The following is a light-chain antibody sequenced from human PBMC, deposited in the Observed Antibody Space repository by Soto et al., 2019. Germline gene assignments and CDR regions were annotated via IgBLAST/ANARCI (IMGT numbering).Light chain of an antibody. CDR1: QSISSW. V-gene: IGKV1-5*03. CDR3: QQYNSYPLT. J-gene: IGKJ3*01. Sequence: DIQMTQSPSTLSASIGDRVTITCRAIQSISSWLAWYQQKPGKAPNLLIYTASNLESGVPSRFSGSGSGTEFTLTISSLQPDDFATYYCQQYNSYPLTFGPGTKVDIK. CDR2: TAS.